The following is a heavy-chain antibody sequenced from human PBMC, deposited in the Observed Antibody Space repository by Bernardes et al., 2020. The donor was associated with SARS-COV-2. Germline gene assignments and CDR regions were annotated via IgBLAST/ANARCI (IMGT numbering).Heavy chain of an antibody. CDR2: IYWNDDK. V-gene: IGHV2-5*01. J-gene: IGHJ4*02. CDR3: AHTYYDFWSGYYFFDY. D-gene: IGHD3-3*01. Sequence: PTLVKPTQTLTLTCTFSGFSLSTSGVGVGWIRQPPGKALEWLALIYWNDDKRYSPSLKSRLTITKDTSKNQVVLTMTNMDPVDTATYYCAHTYYDFWSGYYFFDYWGQGTLVTVSS. CDR1: GFSLSTSGVG.